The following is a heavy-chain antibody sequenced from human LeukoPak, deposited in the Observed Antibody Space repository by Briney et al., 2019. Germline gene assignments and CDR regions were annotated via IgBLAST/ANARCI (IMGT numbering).Heavy chain of an antibody. CDR1: GFTVSSNY. CDR3: ARVVIEYFQH. J-gene: IGHJ1*01. D-gene: IGHD3-22*01. V-gene: IGHV3-53*01. Sequence: PRGCLRLSCAASGFTVSSNYMSWVRQAPGKGLEWVSVIYSGGSTYYADSVKGRFTISRDNSKNTLYLQMNSLRAEDTAVYYCARVVIEYFQHWGQGTLVTVSS. CDR2: IYSGGST.